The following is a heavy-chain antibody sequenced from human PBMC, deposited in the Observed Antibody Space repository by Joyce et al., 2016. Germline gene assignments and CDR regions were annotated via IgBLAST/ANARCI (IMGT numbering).Heavy chain of an antibody. CDR2: FYIYVRQ. J-gene: IGHJ4*02. D-gene: IGHD2-2*01. Sequence: EVRLVEAGGALIQPGGSLRLSFVASGFSVSTNLVSCVRQAPGKGLEWVSVFYIYVRQHYADSLQVRFTISRDTSKNTLFLPMNSLTAEDTAVYYCARLGYSSSWTRFDSWGQGTLVTVS. CDR3: ARLGYSSSWTRFDS. CDR1: GFSVSTNL. V-gene: IGHV3-53*01.